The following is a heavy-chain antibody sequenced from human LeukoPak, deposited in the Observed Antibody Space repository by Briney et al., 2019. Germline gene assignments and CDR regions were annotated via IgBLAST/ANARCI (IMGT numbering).Heavy chain of an antibody. V-gene: IGHV3-53*01. J-gene: IGHJ4*02. CDR3: ARHVLFYGGNSNYFDY. CDR1: GFTVSSNY. D-gene: IGHD4-23*01. Sequence: PGGSLRLSCAASGFTVSSNYMSWVRQAPGKGLEWVSVIYSGGSTYYADSEKGRFTISRDNSKNTLYLQMNSLRVEDTAVYYCARHVLFYGGNSNYFDYWGQGTLVTVSS. CDR2: IYSGGST.